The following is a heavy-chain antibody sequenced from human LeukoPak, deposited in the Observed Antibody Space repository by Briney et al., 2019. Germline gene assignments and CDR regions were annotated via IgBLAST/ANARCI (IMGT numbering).Heavy chain of an antibody. Sequence: KTSETLSLTCAVYGESFSDQKWTWFRQAPGKGLGLIGEINHGGSTNCNPSLKSRVTISVDTSKNQFSLKLSSVTAADTSVYYCARLLPSSSAYYFHYWGQGTLSTVSS. D-gene: IGHD6-6*01. CDR2: INHGGST. CDR1: GESFSDQK. J-gene: IGHJ4*02. V-gene: IGHV4-34*01. CDR3: ARLLPSSSAYYFHY.